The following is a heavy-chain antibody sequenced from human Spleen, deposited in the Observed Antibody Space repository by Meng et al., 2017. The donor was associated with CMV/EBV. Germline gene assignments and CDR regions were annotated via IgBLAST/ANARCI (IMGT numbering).Heavy chain of an antibody. Sequence: GGSLRLSCAASGFTFSNVWMNWVRQAPGKGLEWVGRIKSKTDGGTTDYAAPVKGRFTISRDDSKNTLYLQMNSLRAEDTAVYYCASSMGGDYYYYYGMDVWGQGTTVTVSS. CDR2: IKSKTDGGTT. J-gene: IGHJ6*02. CDR3: ASSMGGDYYYYYGMDV. CDR1: GFTFSNVW. D-gene: IGHD3-16*01. V-gene: IGHV3-15*01.